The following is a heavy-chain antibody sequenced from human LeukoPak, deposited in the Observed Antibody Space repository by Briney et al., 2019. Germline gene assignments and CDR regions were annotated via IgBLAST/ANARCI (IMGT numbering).Heavy chain of an antibody. CDR2: IYSDNT. Sequence: GGSLRLSCTVSGFTVSSNSMSWVRQAPGKGLEWVSFIYSDNTHYSDSVKGRFTISRDNSKNTLYLQMNSLRAEDTAVYYCARGGSYLSAFDIWGQGTMVTVSS. D-gene: IGHD1-26*01. J-gene: IGHJ3*02. CDR1: GFTVSSNS. CDR3: ARGGSYLSAFDI. V-gene: IGHV3-53*01.